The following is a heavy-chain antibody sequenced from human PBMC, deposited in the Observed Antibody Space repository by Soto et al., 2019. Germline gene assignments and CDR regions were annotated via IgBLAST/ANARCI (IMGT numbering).Heavy chain of an antibody. CDR1: GGSFSGYY. CDR2: INHSGST. D-gene: IGHD2-8*02. CDR3: ARDKITGLFDY. Sequence: QVQLQQWGAGLLKPSETLSLTCAVYGGSFSGYYWTWIRQPPGTGLEWIGEINHSGSTNYNPSLRRRVTTSVDTSKNPFSLKLTSVAAADTAVYHCARDKITGLFDYWGQGTLVTVSS. V-gene: IGHV4-34*01. J-gene: IGHJ4*02.